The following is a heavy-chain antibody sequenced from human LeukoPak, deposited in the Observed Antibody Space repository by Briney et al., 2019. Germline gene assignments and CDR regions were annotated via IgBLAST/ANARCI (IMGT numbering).Heavy chain of an antibody. CDR3: AKGHDSSGYSQTFFDY. D-gene: IGHD3-22*01. Sequence: PGGSLRLSCAASGFTFSNYAMSWVRQAPGKGLEWVSVISGSGDSTYYADSVEGRFTISRDNSKNTLYLQMNSLRAEDTAVCYCAKGHDSSGYSQTFFDYWGQGTLVTVSS. CDR1: GFTFSNYA. CDR2: ISGSGDST. J-gene: IGHJ4*02. V-gene: IGHV3-23*01.